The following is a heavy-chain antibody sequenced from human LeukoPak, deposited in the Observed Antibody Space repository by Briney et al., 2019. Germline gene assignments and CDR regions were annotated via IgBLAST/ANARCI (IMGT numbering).Heavy chain of an antibody. CDR3: ARHVAHYDWFDP. J-gene: IGHJ5*02. CDR2: INYSATT. CDR1: GASIISDTYF. D-gene: IGHD4-17*01. V-gene: IGHV4-39*01. Sequence: SETLSLTCTVSGASIISDTYFWTWIRQPPGKGLECIAIINYSATTYYNPSLRSRVTISVDTSKNQVSLKLSSVTAAATAIYYCARHVAHYDWFDPWGPGTLVTVSS.